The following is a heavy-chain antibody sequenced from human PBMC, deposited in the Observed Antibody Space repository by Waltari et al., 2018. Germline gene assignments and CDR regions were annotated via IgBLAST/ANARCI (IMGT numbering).Heavy chain of an antibody. CDR2: IWYDGSNK. D-gene: IGHD6-13*01. J-gene: IGHJ4*02. Sequence: QVQLVESGGGVVQPGRSLRLSCAASGFTFSSYGLHWVRQAPGKGLEWVAVIWYDGSNKYYADSVKGRFTISRDNSKNTLYLQMNSLRAEDTAVYYCARFLRTRQHYLDYWGQGTLVTVSS. CDR1: GFTFSSYG. V-gene: IGHV3-33*01. CDR3: ARFLRTRQHYLDY.